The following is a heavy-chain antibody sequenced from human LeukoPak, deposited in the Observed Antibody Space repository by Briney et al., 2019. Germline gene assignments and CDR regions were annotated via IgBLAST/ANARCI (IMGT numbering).Heavy chain of an antibody. V-gene: IGHV4-59*01. J-gene: IGHJ4*02. D-gene: IGHD5-18*01. CDR1: GGSISSYY. Sequence: PSETLSLTCTVSGGSISSYYWSWIRQPPGKGLEWIGYIYYSGSTNYNPSLKSRVTISVDTSKNQFSLKLSSVTAADTAVYYCARVNIVGSYGIDYWGQGTLVTVSS. CDR3: ARVNIVGSYGIDY. CDR2: IYYSGST.